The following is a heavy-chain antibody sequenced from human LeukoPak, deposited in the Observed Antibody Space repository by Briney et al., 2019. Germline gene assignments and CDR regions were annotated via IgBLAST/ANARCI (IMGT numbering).Heavy chain of an antibody. CDR2: INPSGGTT. CDR1: GYIFTSYN. Sequence: ASVKVSCKALGYIFTSYNIYWVRQAPGQGLEWMGIINPSGGTTNYAQKFKGRVTMTRDTSTSTVYMELSSLRSEDTAVYYCARFAVHRRLTVAGQFGLDYWGQGTLVTVSS. CDR3: ARFAVHRRLTVAGQFGLDY. J-gene: IGHJ4*02. V-gene: IGHV1-46*01. D-gene: IGHD6-19*01.